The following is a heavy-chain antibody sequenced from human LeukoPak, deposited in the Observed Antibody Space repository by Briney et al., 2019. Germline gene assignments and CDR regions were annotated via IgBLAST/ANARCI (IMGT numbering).Heavy chain of an antibody. CDR1: GYNFTIYG. CDR3: ARVGALAETYYYMDV. J-gene: IGHJ6*03. CDR2: ISAYSGNT. Sequence: GASVTVSCKPTGYNFTIYGITWVRQAPGQGLEWMGWISAYSGNTKYGQNLQGRVTMTTDTSTSTAYMELRSLRSDDTAVYYCARVGALAETYYYMDVWGKGTTVTVSS. V-gene: IGHV1-18*01.